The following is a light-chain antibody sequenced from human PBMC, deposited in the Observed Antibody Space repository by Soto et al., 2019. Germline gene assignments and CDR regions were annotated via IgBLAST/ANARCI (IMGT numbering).Light chain of an antibody. CDR2: DAS. Sequence: DIQMTQSPSTLSASVGDRVTITCRASQSISSWLAWYQQKPGKAPKLLIYDASSLESGVPSRFSGSGSGTEFTLTISSLQPDDFATYYCQQDNSYSWSTFGQGTKLEIK. CDR3: QQDNSYSWST. CDR1: QSISSW. V-gene: IGKV1-5*01. J-gene: IGKJ2*01.